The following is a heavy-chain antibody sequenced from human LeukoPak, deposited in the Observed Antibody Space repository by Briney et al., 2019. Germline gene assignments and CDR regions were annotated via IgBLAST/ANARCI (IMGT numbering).Heavy chain of an antibody. D-gene: IGHD6-13*01. V-gene: IGHV4-4*07. CDR2: VYTSGST. CDR1: GGSISSHY. CDR3: ARGNSSSWPLDY. Sequence: SETLSLTCIVSGGSISSHYWSWIRQPPGKGLEWIGRVYTSGSTNYNPSLESRVTMSVDTSKNQFSLNLSSVTAADTAVYYCARGNSSSWPLDYWGQGALVTVSS. J-gene: IGHJ4*02.